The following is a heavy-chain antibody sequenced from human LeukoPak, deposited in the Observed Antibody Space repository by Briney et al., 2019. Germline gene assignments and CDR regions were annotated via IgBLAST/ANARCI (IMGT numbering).Heavy chain of an antibody. CDR1: GITYSSYG. D-gene: IGHD3-22*01. CDR3: AKGHDSSGYYWSYFDY. V-gene: IGHV3-30*18. Sequence: GGSLRLSCAASGITYSSYGTHWVRQAPGKGLEWVAVISYDGREKHYADSVKGRFTISRDNSKDTLHLQMNSLRAEDTAVYYCAKGHDSSGYYWSYFDYWGQGTLVTVSS. CDR2: ISYDGREK. J-gene: IGHJ4*02.